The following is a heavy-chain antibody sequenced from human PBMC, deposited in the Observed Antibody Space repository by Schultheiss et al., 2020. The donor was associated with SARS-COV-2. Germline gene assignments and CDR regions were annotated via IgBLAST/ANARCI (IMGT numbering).Heavy chain of an antibody. CDR1: GYTFTGYY. CDR3: ARDIAAAGMGGDY. CDR2: ISAYNGNT. Sequence: ASVKVSCKASGYTFTGYYMHWVRQAPGQGLEWMGWISAYNGNTNYAQKLQGRVTMTTDTSTSTAYMELRSLRSDDTAVYYCARDIAAAGMGGDYWGQGTLVTVSS. D-gene: IGHD6-13*01. V-gene: IGHV1-18*04. J-gene: IGHJ4*02.